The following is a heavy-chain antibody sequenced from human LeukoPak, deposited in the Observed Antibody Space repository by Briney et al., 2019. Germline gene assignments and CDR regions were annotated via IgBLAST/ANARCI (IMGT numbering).Heavy chain of an antibody. D-gene: IGHD1-26*01. CDR1: GFTFTNYA. V-gene: IGHV3-23*01. CDR2: ITGSGGKT. Sequence: PGGSLRLSCEASGFTFTNYAMAWVRQGPGKGLEWVSGITGSGGKTYYADSVRGRFTISRDNAKNSMWLQMSSLRAEDTAVYYCARDIVGATSWFDPWGQGTLVTVSS. CDR3: ARDIVGATSWFDP. J-gene: IGHJ5*02.